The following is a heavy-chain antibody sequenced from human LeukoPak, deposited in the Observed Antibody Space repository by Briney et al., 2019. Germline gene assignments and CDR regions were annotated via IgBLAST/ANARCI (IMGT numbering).Heavy chain of an antibody. V-gene: IGHV3-21*01. CDR3: ARVAAVAGTSDAFDI. CDR1: GFTFSSYS. D-gene: IGHD6-19*01. Sequence: GGSLRLSCAASGFTFSSYSMNWVRQAPGKGLEWVSSISSSSSYIYYADSVKGRFTISRDNAKNSLYLQMNSLRAEDTAVYYCARVAAVAGTSDAFDIWGQGTMVTVSS. CDR2: ISSSSSYI. J-gene: IGHJ3*02.